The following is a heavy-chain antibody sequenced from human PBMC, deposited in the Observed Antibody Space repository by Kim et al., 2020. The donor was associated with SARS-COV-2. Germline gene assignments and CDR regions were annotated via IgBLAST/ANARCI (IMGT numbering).Heavy chain of an antibody. V-gene: IGHV4-34*01. CDR1: GGSFSGYY. Sequence: SETLSLTCAVYGGSFSGYYWSWIRQPPGKGLEWIGEINHSGSNNYNPSLKSRVTISVDASKNQFSLKLSSVTAADTAVYYCARGPRVVTAIPFDYWGQGT. CDR3: ARGPRVVTAIPFDY. D-gene: IGHD2-21*02. J-gene: IGHJ4*02. CDR2: INHSGSN.